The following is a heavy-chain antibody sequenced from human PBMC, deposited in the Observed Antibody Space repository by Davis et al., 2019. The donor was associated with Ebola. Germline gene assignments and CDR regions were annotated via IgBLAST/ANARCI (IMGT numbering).Heavy chain of an antibody. V-gene: IGHV1-46*03. D-gene: IGHD2-15*01. J-gene: IGHJ6*02. CDR2: INPSGGST. Sequence: ASVKVSCKASGYTFTSYYMHWVQQAPGQGLEWMGIINPSGGSTSYAQKFQGRVTMTRDTSTSTVYMELSSLRSEDTAVYYCAREKVVVVVAATNDYYYYGMDVWGQGTTVTVSS. CDR1: GYTFTSYY. CDR3: AREKVVVVVAATNDYYYYGMDV.